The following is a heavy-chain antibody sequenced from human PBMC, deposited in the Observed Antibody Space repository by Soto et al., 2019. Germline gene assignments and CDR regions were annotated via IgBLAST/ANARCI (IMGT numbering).Heavy chain of an antibody. CDR3: ARDHYGPGWFDP. V-gene: IGHV3-11*05. CDR2: ISSSSSYT. Sequence: GGSLRLSCAASGCTFSDYYMNWIRQAPGKGLEWVSYISSSSSYTNYADSVKGRFTISRDNAKNSLYLQMNSLRAEDTAVYYCARDHYGPGWFDPWGQGTLVTVSS. CDR1: GCTFSDYY. J-gene: IGHJ5*02. D-gene: IGHD3-10*01.